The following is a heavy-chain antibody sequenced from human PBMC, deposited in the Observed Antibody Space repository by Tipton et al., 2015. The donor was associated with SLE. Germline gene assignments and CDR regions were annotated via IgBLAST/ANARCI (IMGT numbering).Heavy chain of an antibody. J-gene: IGHJ5*02. CDR1: GDSISSSDYY. CDR2: IFYTGTT. D-gene: IGHD2-2*01. Sequence: TLSLTCTVSGDSISSSDYYWGWIRHPPGKGLEWIGSIFYTGTTYYNPSLKSRVTISEDTSKNQVSLKLTSVAAADTAVYFCARGSCATTSCLPGGSWFDPWGQGTLVTVSS. CDR3: ARGSCATTSCLPGGSWFDP. V-gene: IGHV4-39*07.